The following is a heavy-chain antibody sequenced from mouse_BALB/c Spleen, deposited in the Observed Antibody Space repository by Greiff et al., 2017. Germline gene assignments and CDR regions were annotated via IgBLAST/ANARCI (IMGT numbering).Heavy chain of an antibody. D-gene: IGHD3-3*01. CDR1: GFTFSSYA. J-gene: IGHJ2*01. CDR2: ISSGGSYT. V-gene: IGHV5-9-3*01. CDR3: ARQGAGMYYFDY. Sequence: DVMLVESGGGLVKPGGSLKLSCAASGFTFSSYAMSWVRQTPEKRLEWVATISSGGSYTYYPDSVKGRFTISRDNAKNTLYLQMSSLRSEDTAMYYCARQGAGMYYFDYWGQGTTLTVSS.